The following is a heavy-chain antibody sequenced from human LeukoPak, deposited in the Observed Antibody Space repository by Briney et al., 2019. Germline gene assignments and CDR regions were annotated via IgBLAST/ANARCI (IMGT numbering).Heavy chain of an antibody. CDR1: GGSISSSSYY. CDR3: ARLPYYYDSEYYFDY. Sequence: KASETLSLTCTVSGGSISSSSYYWGWIRQPPGKGLEWIGSIYYSGSTYYNPSLKSRVTISVDTSKNQFSLKLSSVTAADTAVYYCARLPYYYDSEYYFDYWGQGTLVTVSS. V-gene: IGHV4-39*01. J-gene: IGHJ4*02. CDR2: IYYSGST. D-gene: IGHD3-22*01.